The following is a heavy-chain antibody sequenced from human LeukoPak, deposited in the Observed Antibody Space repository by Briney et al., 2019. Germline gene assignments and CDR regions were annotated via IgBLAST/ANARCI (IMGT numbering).Heavy chain of an antibody. D-gene: IGHD4-17*01. CDR1: GFTFSSYW. CDR3: AKVYGDYYYGMDV. CDR2: ISWNSGSI. Sequence: PGGSLRLSCAASGFTFSSYWMHWVRQAPGKGLEWVSGISWNSGSIGYADSVKGRFTISRDNAKNSLYLQMNSLRAEDTALYYCAKVYGDYYYGMDVWGQGTTVTVSS. V-gene: IGHV3-9*01. J-gene: IGHJ6*02.